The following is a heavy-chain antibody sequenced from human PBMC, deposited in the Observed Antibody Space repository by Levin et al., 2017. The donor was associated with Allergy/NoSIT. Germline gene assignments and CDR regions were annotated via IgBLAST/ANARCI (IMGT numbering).Heavy chain of an antibody. CDR1: GYTLTELS. D-gene: IGHD2-15*01. V-gene: IGHV1-24*01. J-gene: IGHJ4*02. CDR3: ATGVRVVVALNPFDY. CDR2: FDPEDGET. Sequence: GESLKISCKVSGYTLTELSMHWVRQAPGKGLEWMGGFDPEDGETIYAQKFQGRVTMTEDTSTDTAYMELSSLRSEDTAVYYCATGVRVVVALNPFDYWGQGTLVTVSS.